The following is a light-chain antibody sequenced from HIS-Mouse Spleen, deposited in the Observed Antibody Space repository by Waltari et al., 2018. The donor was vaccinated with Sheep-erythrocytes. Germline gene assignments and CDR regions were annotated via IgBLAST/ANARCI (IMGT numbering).Light chain of an antibody. J-gene: IGKJ4*01. V-gene: IGKV3-20*01. Sequence: ASQSVSSSYLAWYQQKPGQAPRVLIYGASSRATGIPDRFSGSGSGTDFTLTISRLEPEDFAVYYCQQYGSSPLTFGGGTKVEIK. CDR2: GAS. CDR1: QSVSSSY. CDR3: QQYGSSPLT.